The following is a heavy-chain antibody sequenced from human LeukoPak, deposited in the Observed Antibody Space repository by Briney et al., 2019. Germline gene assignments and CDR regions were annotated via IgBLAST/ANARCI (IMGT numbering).Heavy chain of an antibody. CDR3: ARDYVWGSDRYTDY. Sequence: PGGSLRLSCAASGFTFRNYWMTWVRQAPGGGLEWVAHLWQDGSEKYYVDSVKGRYTISRDNAKNSLYLQMNSLRAEDTAVYYCARDYVWGSDRYTDYWGQGTLVTASS. V-gene: IGHV3-7*05. J-gene: IGHJ4*02. CDR2: LWQDGSEK. CDR1: GFTFRNYW. D-gene: IGHD3-16*02.